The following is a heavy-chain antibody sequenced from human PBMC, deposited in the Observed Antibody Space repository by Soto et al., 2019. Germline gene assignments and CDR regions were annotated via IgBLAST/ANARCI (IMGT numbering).Heavy chain of an antibody. CDR3: GRMAEMGTVTKGYFYHLGV. D-gene: IGHD1-1*01. CDR2: IIPILGVA. V-gene: IGHV1-69*02. Sequence: QVQLVQSGAEVKKPGSSVKVSCKASGDTFSNHTISWVRQAPGQGLEWMGRIIPILGVANYAQKFQGRVTITADKFHKPAYMGVSSFRSSDTAGVYWGRMAEMGTVTKGYFYHLGVLGQGATV. CDR1: GDTFSNHT. J-gene: IGHJ6*03.